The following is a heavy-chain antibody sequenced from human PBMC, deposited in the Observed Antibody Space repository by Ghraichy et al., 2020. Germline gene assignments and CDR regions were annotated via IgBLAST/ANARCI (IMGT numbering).Heavy chain of an antibody. CDR1: GFPFSFYS. D-gene: IGHD4-17*01. Sequence: LSLTCAASGFPFSFYSINWVRQAPGKGLEWISYISGSTTTIYYADSVKGRFTISRDNAKNSLYLQMNSLRDEDTAVYYCARDGDGDNDPIRVFDYWCQGTLVTVSS. CDR2: ISGSTTTI. J-gene: IGHJ4*02. CDR3: ARDGDGDNDPIRVFDY. V-gene: IGHV3-48*02.